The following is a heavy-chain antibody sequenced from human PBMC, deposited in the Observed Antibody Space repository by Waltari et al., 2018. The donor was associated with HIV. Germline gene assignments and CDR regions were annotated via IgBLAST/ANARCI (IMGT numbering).Heavy chain of an antibody. CDR1: SGSITSGHYY. V-gene: IGHV4-61*02. Sequence: QVQLQESGPGLVKPSQTLSLTCTVSSGSITSGHYYWSWIRQPAGKGLEWIGRVYTSWSTNYNPSLKNRVTISIDTSRNQFSLRLSSVAAADTAVYYCARALDYYESGSFPLWFFDVWGRGTLVTVSS. J-gene: IGHJ2*01. D-gene: IGHD3-10*01. CDR2: VYTSWST. CDR3: ARALDYYESGSFPLWFFDV.